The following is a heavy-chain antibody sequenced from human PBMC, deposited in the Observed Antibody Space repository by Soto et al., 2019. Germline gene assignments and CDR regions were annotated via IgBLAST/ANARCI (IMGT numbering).Heavy chain of an antibody. V-gene: IGHV3-23*01. CDR2: ISGSGGST. J-gene: IGHJ6*02. Sequence: GGSLRLSCAASGFTFSSYAMSWVRQAPGKGLEWVSAISGSGGSTYYADSVKGRFTISRDNSKNTLYLQMNSLRAEDTAVYYCAKDVRIAAAKKDPTKKPFDDVWGQGTTVTVSS. CDR3: AKDVRIAAAKKDPTKKPFDDV. D-gene: IGHD6-13*01. CDR1: GFTFSSYA.